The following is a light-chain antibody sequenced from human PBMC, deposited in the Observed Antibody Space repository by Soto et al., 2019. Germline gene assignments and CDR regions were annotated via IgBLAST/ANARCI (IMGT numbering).Light chain of an antibody. Sequence: DIVMTQSPLSLPVTPGEPSSISCRSSQSLLHSNGYNYLDWYLQKPGQSPQLLIYLGSNRASGVPDRISGSGSGTDFPLKISRVEAEDVGVFYCMNVRQTPRTFGQGTQLEIK. CDR3: MNVRQTPRT. J-gene: IGKJ2*01. V-gene: IGKV2-28*01. CDR2: LGS. CDR1: QSLLHSNGYNY.